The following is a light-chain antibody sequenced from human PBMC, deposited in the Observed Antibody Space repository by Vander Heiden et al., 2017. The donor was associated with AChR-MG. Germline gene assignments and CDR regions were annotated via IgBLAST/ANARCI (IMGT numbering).Light chain of an antibody. V-gene: IGLV3-27*01. CDR1: LLAKKY. CDR2: KDS. CDR3: YSAADNNQRV. J-gene: IGLJ3*02. Sequence: SYELTQPSSVSVSPGQTARITCAGDLLAKKYSRGFHQKPVQAPVARIYKDSERPSGIPERFSGSSSGTTVTLTISGAEVEEEADYYCYSAADNNQRVFGGGTKLT.